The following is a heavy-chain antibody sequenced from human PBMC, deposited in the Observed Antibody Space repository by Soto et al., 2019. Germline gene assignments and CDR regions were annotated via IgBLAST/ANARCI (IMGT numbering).Heavy chain of an antibody. CDR1: GFTFSNSG. D-gene: IGHD1-26*01. CDR2: IKSETDGGTT. Sequence: GGSLRLSCAASGFTFSNSGMSWVRQAPGKGLEWVGRIKSETDGGTTDYAAAGKGRITISRDDSKNTLYLQMNRLKTEDITDYYSTADDCNSAGCVPGLTGWFNPGGRGTLVTVS. V-gene: IGHV3-15*01. CDR3: TADDCNSAGCVPGLTGWFNP. J-gene: IGHJ5*02.